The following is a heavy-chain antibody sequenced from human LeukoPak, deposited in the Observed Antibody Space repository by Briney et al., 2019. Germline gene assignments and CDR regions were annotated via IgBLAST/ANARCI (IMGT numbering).Heavy chain of an antibody. CDR1: GGSISSYY. CDR3: ARSFGEWANWFDP. CDR2: IYYSGST. J-gene: IGHJ5*02. Sequence: SETLSLTCTVSGGSISSYYWSWIRQPPGKGLEWIGYIYYSGSTNYNPSLKSRVTISVDTSKNQFSLKLSSVTAADTAVYYCARSFGEWANWFDPWGQGTLVTVSS. D-gene: IGHD3-10*01. V-gene: IGHV4-59*01.